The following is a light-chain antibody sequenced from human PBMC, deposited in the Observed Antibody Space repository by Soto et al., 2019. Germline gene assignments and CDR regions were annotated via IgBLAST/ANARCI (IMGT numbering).Light chain of an antibody. CDR1: QDIGNY. V-gene: IGKV1-16*01. Sequence: DIQMTQSPSSLSASVGDRVTITCRASQDIGNYLAWFQQKPGKAPKSLIYAAYSLQSGVSSRFSCSRSGIDFTLTISSLQPEDFATYYCQQYNNYPEITFGPGTKVDI. CDR2: AAY. J-gene: IGKJ3*01. CDR3: QQYNNYPEIT.